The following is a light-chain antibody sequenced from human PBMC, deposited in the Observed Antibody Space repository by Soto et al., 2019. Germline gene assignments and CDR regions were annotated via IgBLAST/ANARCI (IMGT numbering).Light chain of an antibody. V-gene: IGKV1-5*03. Sequence: IKMSESPSTLSGAVGDRGTITCRASQTISSWLAWYQQKPGKAPKLLIYKASTLKSGVPSRFSGSGSGTEFTLTISSLQPDDFATYYCQHYNSYSEAFGQGTKVDIK. CDR2: KAS. J-gene: IGKJ1*01. CDR3: QHYNSYSEA. CDR1: QTISSW.